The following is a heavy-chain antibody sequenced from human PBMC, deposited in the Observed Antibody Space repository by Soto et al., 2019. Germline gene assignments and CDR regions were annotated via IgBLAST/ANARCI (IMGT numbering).Heavy chain of an antibody. V-gene: IGHV1-46*01. Sequence: QVQLVQSGAEVRKHGASVKVSCKASGYTFTNYHIHWLRQAPGQGLEWMGDINPSGGNTNYAQKFQGRVTVTRDTSTSTVYMELSSLTSEDTAVYYCARGPSSGAFDIWGQGTMVTISS. CDR2: INPSGGNT. CDR3: ARGPSSGAFDI. CDR1: GYTFTNYH. D-gene: IGHD6-25*01. J-gene: IGHJ3*02.